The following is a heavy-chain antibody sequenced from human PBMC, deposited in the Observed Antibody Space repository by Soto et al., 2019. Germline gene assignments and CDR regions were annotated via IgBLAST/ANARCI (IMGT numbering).Heavy chain of an antibody. J-gene: IGHJ6*02. CDR2: IYYSGST. CDR3: ERPQIIWFGVNGMDV. Sequence: KASETLSLTCTVSGGSISSSSYYWGWIRQPPGKGLEWIGSIYYSGSTYYNPSLKSRVTISVDTSKNQFSLKLSSVTAADTAVYYCERPQIIWFGVNGMDVWGQGTTVTVSS. D-gene: IGHD3-10*01. V-gene: IGHV4-39*01. CDR1: GGSISSSSYY.